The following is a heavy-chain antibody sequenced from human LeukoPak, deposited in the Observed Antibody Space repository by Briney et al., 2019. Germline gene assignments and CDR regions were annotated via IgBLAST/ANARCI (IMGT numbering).Heavy chain of an antibody. CDR1: GFNFSSYV. D-gene: IGHD4-17*01. J-gene: IGHJ4*02. CDR3: AKGGTVTRRQFDY. V-gene: IGHV3-23*01. Sequence: GGSLRLSCAASGFNFSSYVMSWVRQAPGKGLEWVSTISGSGGTTYYADSVKGRFTISRDNSKNTLYLQMNSLRAEDTAVYYCAKGGTVTRRQFDYWGQGTLVTVSS. CDR2: ISGSGGTT.